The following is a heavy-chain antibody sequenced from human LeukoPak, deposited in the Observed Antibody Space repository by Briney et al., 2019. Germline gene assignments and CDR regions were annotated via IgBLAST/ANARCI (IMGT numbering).Heavy chain of an antibody. J-gene: IGHJ5*02. Sequence: SVKVSCKASGGTFSSYAISWVRQAPGQGLEWMGMIIPIFGTANYAQKFQGRVTITTDESTSTAYMELSSLRSEDTAVYYCARGTYYADKRGRLNWFDPWGPGTLVTVSS. D-gene: IGHD1-26*01. CDR2: IIPIFGTA. CDR1: GGTFSSYA. V-gene: IGHV1-69*05. CDR3: ARGTYYADKRGRLNWFDP.